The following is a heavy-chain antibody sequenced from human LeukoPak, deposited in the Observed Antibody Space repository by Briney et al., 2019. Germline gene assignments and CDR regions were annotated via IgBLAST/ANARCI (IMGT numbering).Heavy chain of an antibody. CDR1: GGSISSYY. CDR3: ARQTPGNDAFDI. Sequence: SETLSLTCTVSGGSISSYYWSWIRQPAGKGLEWIGRIYSSGSTNYNPSLKSRATVSVDTSRNQFSLMLSSVTAADTAVYYCARQTPGNDAFDIWGQGTMVTVSS. CDR2: IYSSGST. J-gene: IGHJ3*02. D-gene: IGHD4-23*01. V-gene: IGHV4-4*07.